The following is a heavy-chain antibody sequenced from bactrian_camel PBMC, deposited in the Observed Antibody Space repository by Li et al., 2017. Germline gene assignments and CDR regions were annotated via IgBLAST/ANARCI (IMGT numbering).Heavy chain of an antibody. D-gene: IGHD4*01. CDR1: GYTYSSTC. CDR3: AAGFCSSSDYRRVVDFGH. J-gene: IGHJ6*01. Sequence: QLVESGGGSVPAGGSLRLSCVASGYTYSSTCIGWFRQAPGKGREGIGILDSGDNVEYVDSVKGRFTISRDNAENTLYLQMNSLKPEDTAMYYCAAGFCSSSDYRRVVDFGHWGQGTQV. V-gene: IGHV3S53*01. CDR2: LDSGDNV.